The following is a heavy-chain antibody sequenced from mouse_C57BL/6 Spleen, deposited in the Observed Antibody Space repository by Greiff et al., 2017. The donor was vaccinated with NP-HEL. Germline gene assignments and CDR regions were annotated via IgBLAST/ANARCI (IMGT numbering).Heavy chain of an antibody. J-gene: IGHJ1*03. CDR1: GYTFTDYE. CDR3: TRSDGYYVWYFEV. CDR2: IDPETGGT. Sequence: QVQLQQSGAELVRPGASVTLSCKASGYTFTDYEMHWVKQTPVHGLEWIGAIDPETGGTAYNQKFKGKAILTADKSSSTAYMQLRSLTSEDSAVYYCTRSDGYYVWYFEVWGTGTTVTVSS. V-gene: IGHV1-15*01. D-gene: IGHD2-3*01.